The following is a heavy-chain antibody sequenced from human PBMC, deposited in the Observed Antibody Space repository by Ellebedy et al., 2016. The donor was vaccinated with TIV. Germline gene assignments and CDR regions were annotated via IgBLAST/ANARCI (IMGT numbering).Heavy chain of an antibody. Sequence: GESLKISXKGSGYSFTSYWIGWVRQMPGKGLEWMGIIYPGDSDTRYSPSFQGQVTISADKSISTAYLQWSSLKASDTAMYYCARSTMVRGVIPYYYYGMDVWGQGTTVTVSS. CDR1: GYSFTSYW. D-gene: IGHD3-10*01. CDR2: IYPGDSDT. J-gene: IGHJ6*02. V-gene: IGHV5-51*01. CDR3: ARSTMVRGVIPYYYYGMDV.